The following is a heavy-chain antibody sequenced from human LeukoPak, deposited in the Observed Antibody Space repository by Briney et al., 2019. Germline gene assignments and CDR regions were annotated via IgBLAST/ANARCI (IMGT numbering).Heavy chain of an antibody. Sequence: PSETLSLTCSLSGGSSSSHYWSWIRQPPGKGLEWIGYVHYSGSTNYNPSLKSRVTISVDTSKNQFSLKLSSVTAADTAVYYCASRSSGWSSFDYWGQGTLATVSS. D-gene: IGHD6-19*01. CDR2: VHYSGST. CDR3: ASRSSGWSSFDY. V-gene: IGHV4-59*11. J-gene: IGHJ4*02. CDR1: GGSSSSHY.